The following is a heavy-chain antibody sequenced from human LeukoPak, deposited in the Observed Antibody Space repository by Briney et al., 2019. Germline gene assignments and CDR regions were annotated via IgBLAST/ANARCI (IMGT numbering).Heavy chain of an antibody. CDR1: GGSISSSNW. V-gene: IGHV4-4*02. CDR3: ATTYSSSRKNTFGY. D-gene: IGHD6-13*01. Sequence: SETLSLTCAVSGGSISSSNWWSWVRQPPGKGLEWIGEIYHSGSTNYNPSLKSRVTISVVKSKNQFSLKLSSVTAADTAVYYCATTYSSSRKNTFGYWGQGTLVTVYS. CDR2: IYHSGST. J-gene: IGHJ4*02.